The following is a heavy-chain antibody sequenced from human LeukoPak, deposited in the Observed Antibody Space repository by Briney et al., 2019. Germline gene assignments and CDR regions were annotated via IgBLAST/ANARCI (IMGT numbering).Heavy chain of an antibody. J-gene: IGHJ1*01. CDR3: ARGDGYNDAEYLQH. CDR1: GFTFSTYG. V-gene: IGHV3-23*01. Sequence: GGSLRLSCAASGFTFSTYGMSWVRQAPGKGLERVSGISDSGVTTYYAASVKGRFTISRDNSKNTLYLQMNSLRVEDTAVYYCARGDGYNDAEYLQHWGQGTLVTVS. CDR2: ISDSGVTT. D-gene: IGHD5-24*01.